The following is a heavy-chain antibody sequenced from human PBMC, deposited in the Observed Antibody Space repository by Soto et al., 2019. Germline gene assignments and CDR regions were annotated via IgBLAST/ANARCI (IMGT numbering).Heavy chain of an antibody. D-gene: IGHD3-22*01. CDR2: ITPKFGTP. CDR3: ARDGPLYDCRAYYYLY. J-gene: IGHJ4*02. Sequence: QVQLVQSGAEVKKPGSSVKVSCKASGGTFSSYTITWLRQAPGQGLEWMGGITPKFGTPNYAQNFRGRVTFTADESTSTAYMELYILRSVLSAMYFCARDGPLYDCRAYYYLYWGQATLVTVSS. V-gene: IGHV1-69*01. CDR1: GGTFSSYT.